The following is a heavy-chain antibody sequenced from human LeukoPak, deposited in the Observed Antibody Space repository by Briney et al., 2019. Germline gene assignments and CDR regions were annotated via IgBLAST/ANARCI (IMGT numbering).Heavy chain of an antibody. V-gene: IGHV3-9*01. CDR2: ISWNSGSI. Sequence: GGSLRLSCAASGFTFDDYAMHWVRQAPGKGLEWVSGISWNSGSIGYADSVKGRFTISRDNAKNSLYLQMNSLRAEDTALYYCAKENSNFYDSSGYSLDYWGQGTLVTVSS. D-gene: IGHD3-22*01. J-gene: IGHJ4*02. CDR3: AKENSNFYDSSGYSLDY. CDR1: GFTFDDYA.